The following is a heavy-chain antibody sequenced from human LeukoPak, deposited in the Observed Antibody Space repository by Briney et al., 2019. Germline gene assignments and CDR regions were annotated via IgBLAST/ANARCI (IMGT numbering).Heavy chain of an antibody. CDR1: GGSISSGSYY. CDR2: IYTSVST. D-gene: IGHD1-26*01. Sequence: PSETLSLTCTVSGGSISSGSYYWSWIRQPAGKGLEWIGRIYTSVSTNYNPSLKSRVTISVDTSNNQFSLKLSSVTAADTAVYYCATERGGSYGIDYWGQGTLVTVSS. J-gene: IGHJ4*02. V-gene: IGHV4-61*02. CDR3: ATERGGSYGIDY.